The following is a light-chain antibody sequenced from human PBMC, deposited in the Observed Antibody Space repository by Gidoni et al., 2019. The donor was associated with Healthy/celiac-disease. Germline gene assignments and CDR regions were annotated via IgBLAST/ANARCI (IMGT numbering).Light chain of an antibody. Sequence: ELLLQQLPATLSVSPGERATLFCRASKSVSSNLAWYQQKPGQAPRLLIYGASTRATGIPARFSGSGSGTEFTLTISSLQSEDFAVYYCQQYNNWPPYTFGQGTKLEIK. V-gene: IGKV3-15*01. CDR1: KSVSSN. CDR3: QQYNNWPPYT. J-gene: IGKJ2*01. CDR2: GAS.